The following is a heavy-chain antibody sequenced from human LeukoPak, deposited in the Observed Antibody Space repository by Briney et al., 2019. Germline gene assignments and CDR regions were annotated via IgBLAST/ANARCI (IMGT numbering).Heavy chain of an antibody. CDR3: AREGSLDCPRATSCYYMDV. D-gene: IGHD3-9*01. J-gene: IGHJ6*03. Sequence: PSQTLSLTCTVSGGSISSGGYYWSWIRQHPGKGLEWIGYIYYSGSTYYNPSLKSRVTISVDTSKNQFSLKLSSVTAADTAVYYCAREGSLDCPRATSCYYMDVWGKGTTVTVSS. CDR1: GGSISSGGYY. V-gene: IGHV4-31*03. CDR2: IYYSGST.